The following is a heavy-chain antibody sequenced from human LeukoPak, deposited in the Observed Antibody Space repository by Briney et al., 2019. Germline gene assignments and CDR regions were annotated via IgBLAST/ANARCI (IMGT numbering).Heavy chain of an antibody. CDR2: ISGSGGST. V-gene: IGHV3-23*01. J-gene: IGHJ4*02. Sequence: GSLRLSCAASGFTFSSYTMSWVRQAPGKGLEWVSTISGSGGSTYTADSVKGQFTISRDNSKNTLYLQMNSLRAEDTAVYYCARSSVTQLDFDYWGQGTLVTVSS. D-gene: IGHD2-21*02. CDR3: ARSSVTQLDFDY. CDR1: GFTFSSYT.